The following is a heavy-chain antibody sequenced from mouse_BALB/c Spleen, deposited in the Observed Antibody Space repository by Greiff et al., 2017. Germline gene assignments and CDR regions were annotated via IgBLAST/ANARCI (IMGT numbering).Heavy chain of an antibody. CDR2: ISDGGSYT. CDR3: ARDLTTVVSYYAMDY. V-gene: IGHV5-4*02. Sequence: DVMLVESGGGLVKPGGSLKLSCAASGFTFSDYYMYWVRQTPEKRLEWVATISDGGSYTYYPDSVKGRFTISRDNAKNNLYLQMSSLKSEDTAMYYCARDLTTVVSYYAMDYWGQGTSVTVSS. J-gene: IGHJ4*01. CDR1: GFTFSDYY. D-gene: IGHD1-1*01.